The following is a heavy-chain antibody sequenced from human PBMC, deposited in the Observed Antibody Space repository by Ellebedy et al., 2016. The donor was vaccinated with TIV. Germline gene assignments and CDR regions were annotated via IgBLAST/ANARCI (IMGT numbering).Heavy chain of an antibody. Sequence: GESLKISXAASGFTFGSYWMTWVRQAPGKGLEWVANIREDGSDTYYVDSVRGRFTISRDNAKNSVHLQMGSLRAEDTAVYYCVRALDVWGQGTTVTVSS. CDR2: IREDGSDT. J-gene: IGHJ6*02. V-gene: IGHV3-7*03. CDR3: VRALDV. CDR1: GFTFGSYW.